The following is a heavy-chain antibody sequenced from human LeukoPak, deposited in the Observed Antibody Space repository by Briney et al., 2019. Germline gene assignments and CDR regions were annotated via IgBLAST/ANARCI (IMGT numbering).Heavy chain of an antibody. J-gene: IGHJ6*03. Sequence: GGSLRLSCAASGFTFSSYWMSWVRQAPGKGLEWVANINQDGSEKYYVDSVKGRFTISRDNAKNSLYLEMNSLRAEDTAVYYCARDRALVSMVRGVMGYFYYYMDVWGKGTTLTISS. D-gene: IGHD3-10*01. CDR2: INQDGSEK. CDR1: GFTFSSYW. CDR3: ARDRALVSMVRGVMGYFYYYMDV. V-gene: IGHV3-7*01.